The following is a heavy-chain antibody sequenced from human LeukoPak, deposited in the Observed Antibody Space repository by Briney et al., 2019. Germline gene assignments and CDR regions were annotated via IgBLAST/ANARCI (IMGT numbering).Heavy chain of an antibody. CDR1: GCPNNSGGSY. CDR3: ARDNGDYRSIYYYMDV. D-gene: IGHD4-11*01. V-gene: IGHV4-31*03. CDR2: IYYSWSS. J-gene: IGHJ6*03. Sequence: SETLSLTCTVAGCPNNSGGSYWSLIRQHPGKGLEWIGCIYYSWSSYYNPSLKSRVTLSLDTSKNQFSLKLSSVTAADTAVYYCARDNGDYRSIYYYMDVWGKGTTVTVSS.